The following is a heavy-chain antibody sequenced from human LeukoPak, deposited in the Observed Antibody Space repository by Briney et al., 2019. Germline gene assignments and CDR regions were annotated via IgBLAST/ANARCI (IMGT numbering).Heavy chain of an antibody. CDR3: AKDRYSGLNKIDY. V-gene: IGHV3-30*18. D-gene: IGHD6-13*01. J-gene: IGHJ4*02. Sequence: PGRSLRLSCAASEFTLSTYGMHWVRQAPGKGLEWVAVISYDGSYKFYADSVKGRFTISRDNSKSTLYLQMNSLRAEDTAVYYCAKDRYSGLNKIDYWGQGTLVTVSS. CDR1: EFTLSTYG. CDR2: ISYDGSYK.